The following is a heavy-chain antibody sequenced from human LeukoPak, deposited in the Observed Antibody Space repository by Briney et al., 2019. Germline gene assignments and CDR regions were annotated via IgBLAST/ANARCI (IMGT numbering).Heavy chain of an antibody. Sequence: ASVKVSCKASGYPFTSYDINWVRQATGQGLEWVGWMNPNTANTAYAQKFQGRVTMTTDASISTAYMELSSLRSEDTAVYYCARGRVATPNWFDPWGQGTLVTVSS. D-gene: IGHD2-15*01. CDR3: ARGRVATPNWFDP. CDR2: MNPNTANT. V-gene: IGHV1-8*01. J-gene: IGHJ5*02. CDR1: GYPFTSYD.